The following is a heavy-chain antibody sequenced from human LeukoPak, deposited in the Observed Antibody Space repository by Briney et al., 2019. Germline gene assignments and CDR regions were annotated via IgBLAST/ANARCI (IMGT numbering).Heavy chain of an antibody. D-gene: IGHD6-13*01. CDR1: GYTFTSYG. CDR2: ISAYNGNT. Sequence: VASVKVSCKASGYTFTSYGISWVRQAPGQGLEWMGWISAYNGNTNYAQKLQDRVTMTTDTSTSTAYMELRSLRSDDTAVYYCARFSLSFSSNWHYYFDYWGQGTLVTVSS. J-gene: IGHJ4*02. V-gene: IGHV1-18*01. CDR3: ARFSLSFSSNWHYYFDY.